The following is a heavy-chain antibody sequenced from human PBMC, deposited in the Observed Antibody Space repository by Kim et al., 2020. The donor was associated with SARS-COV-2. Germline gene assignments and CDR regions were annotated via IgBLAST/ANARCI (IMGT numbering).Heavy chain of an antibody. V-gene: IGHV6-1*01. CDR1: GDSVSSNSAA. J-gene: IGHJ6*02. CDR2: TYYRSKWYN. D-gene: IGHD6-13*01. CDR3: ARVSSSWYVDYYYGMDV. Sequence: SQTLSLTCAISGDSVSSNSAAWNWIRQSPSRGLEWLGRTYYRSKWYNDYAVSVKSRITINPDTSKNQFSLQLNSVTPEDTAVYYCARVSSSWYVDYYYGMDVWGQGTTVTVSS.